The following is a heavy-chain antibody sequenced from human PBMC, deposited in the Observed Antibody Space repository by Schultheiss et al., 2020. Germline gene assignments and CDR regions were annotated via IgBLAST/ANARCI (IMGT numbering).Heavy chain of an antibody. J-gene: IGHJ6*02. V-gene: IGHV4-34*01. CDR3: ARVREAHYYYYYGMDV. CDR1: GGSFSGYY. Sequence: SGTLSLTCAVYGGSFSGYYWSWIRQPPGKGLEWIGEINHSGSTNYNPSLKSRVTISVDTSKNQFSLKLSSVTAADTAVYYCARVREAHYYYYYGMDVWGQGTTVTVSS. CDR2: INHSGST. D-gene: IGHD3-3*01.